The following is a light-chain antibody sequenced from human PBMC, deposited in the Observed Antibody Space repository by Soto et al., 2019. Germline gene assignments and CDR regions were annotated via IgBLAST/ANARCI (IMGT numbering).Light chain of an antibody. CDR1: QSISKN. V-gene: IGKV3-15*01. CDR3: QQYNTWPLT. CDR2: GAS. Sequence: EIVMTQSPATLSVSPGERVTLSCRASQSISKNLAWYQQKPGQAPRLLIYGASARATGIPATFSGSGSGTEFTLTVSSLQSEDFAVYYCQQYNTWPLTIGGGTKVETK. J-gene: IGKJ4*01.